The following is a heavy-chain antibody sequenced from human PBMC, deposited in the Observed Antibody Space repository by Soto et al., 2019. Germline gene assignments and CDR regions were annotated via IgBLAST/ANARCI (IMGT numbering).Heavy chain of an antibody. CDR1: GFTFSSYS. J-gene: IGHJ4*02. V-gene: IGHV3-23*01. CDR2: FRTGGDDGTT. D-gene: IGHD5-18*01. Sequence: EVQLLESGGGLVQPGGSLRLSCAASGFTFSSYSMSWVRQAPGKGLEWVSGFRTGGDDGTTYYADSVKGRFTVSRDNSKNTLFLQMNSLRAEDTALYYCARGAIGDAAMVTNYFDYWGQGTLVTVSS. CDR3: ARGAIGDAAMVTNYFDY.